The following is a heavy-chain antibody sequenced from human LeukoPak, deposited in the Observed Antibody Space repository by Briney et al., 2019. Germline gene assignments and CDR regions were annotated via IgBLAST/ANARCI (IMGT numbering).Heavy chain of an antibody. Sequence: ASVKVSCKASGFTFTSSAVQWVRQARGQRLEWIGWIVVGSGNTNYAQKFQERVTITRDMSTSTAYMELSSLRSEDTAVYYCAAAGSDYYGSGSPQYYYYGMDVWGQGTRSPSP. J-gene: IGHJ6*02. CDR1: GFTFTSSA. D-gene: IGHD3-10*01. V-gene: IGHV1-58*01. CDR3: AAAGSDYYGSGSPQYYYYGMDV. CDR2: IVVGSGNT.